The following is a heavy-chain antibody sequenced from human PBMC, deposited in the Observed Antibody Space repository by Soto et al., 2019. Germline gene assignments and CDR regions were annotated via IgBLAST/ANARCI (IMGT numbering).Heavy chain of an antibody. CDR1: GGSISSGGYY. D-gene: IGHD3-22*01. CDR3: ARGRTYYYDSSGYYTYYFDY. Sequence: SEALSLTCTVSGGSISSGGYYWSWIRQHPGKGLEWIGYIYYSGSTYYNPSLKIRVTISVDTSKIQFSLKLSSVTAADTAVYYCARGRTYYYDSSGYYTYYFDYWGQGTLVTVNS. J-gene: IGHJ4*02. CDR2: IYYSGST. V-gene: IGHV4-31*03.